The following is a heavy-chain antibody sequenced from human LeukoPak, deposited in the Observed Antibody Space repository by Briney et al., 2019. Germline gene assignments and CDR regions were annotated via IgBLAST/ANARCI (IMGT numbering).Heavy chain of an antibody. J-gene: IGHJ4*02. Sequence: GGTLRLSCAASGFTFSSYAMSWVRQAPGKGLEWVSAISGSGGSTYYADSVKGRFTISRDNSKNTLYLQMNSLRAEDTAVYYCARRAGAYSHPYDYWGQGTLVTVSS. CDR1: GFTFSSYA. D-gene: IGHD4/OR15-4a*01. CDR3: ARRAGAYSHPYDY. V-gene: IGHV3-23*01. CDR2: ISGSGGST.